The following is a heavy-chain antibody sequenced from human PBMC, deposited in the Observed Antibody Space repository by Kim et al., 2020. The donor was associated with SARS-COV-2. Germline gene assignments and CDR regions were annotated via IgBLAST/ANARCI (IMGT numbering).Heavy chain of an antibody. CDR3: SKGSRAPKPPIGD. D-gene: IGHD3-3*01. CDR1: GYIFTSYA. Sequence: ASVKVSCKASGYIFTSYAIHWVRQAPGQSLEWMGWINAANGVTKYSQKFQGRVTITRDTSATTAYMELTSLTSEDTAVYYCSKGSRAPKPPIGDWGQGTLVTVSS. CDR2: INAANGVT. J-gene: IGHJ4*02. V-gene: IGHV1-3*01.